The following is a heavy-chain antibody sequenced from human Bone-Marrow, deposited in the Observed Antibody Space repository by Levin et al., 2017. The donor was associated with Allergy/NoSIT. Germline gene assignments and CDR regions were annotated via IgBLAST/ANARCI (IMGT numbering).Heavy chain of an antibody. J-gene: IGHJ1*01. V-gene: IGHV4-30-4*01. D-gene: IGHD6-6*01. CDR3: ASSRTYSSSSEYFQH. CDR1: GGSIRSGDYY. CDR2: IYYSGST. Sequence: SQTLSLPCTVSGGSIRSGDYYWSWIRQPPGKGLEWIGYIYYSGSTYYNPSLKSRVTISVDTSKNQFSLKLSSVTAADTAVYYCASSRTYSSSSEYFQHWGQGTLVTVSS.